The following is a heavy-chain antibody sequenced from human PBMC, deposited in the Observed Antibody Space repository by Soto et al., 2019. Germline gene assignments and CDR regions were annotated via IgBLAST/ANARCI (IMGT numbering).Heavy chain of an antibody. CDR3: ATQEVGGTYVYTFDP. J-gene: IGHJ5*02. Sequence: SETLSLTCTVSGGSISSYYWGWIRQPPGKGLEWIGSIYYSGSTYYNPSLKSRVTISVDTSKNQFSLKLSSVTAADTAVYYCATQEVGGTYVYTFDPWAREPWSPSPQ. CDR1: GGSISSYY. D-gene: IGHD1-26*01. CDR2: IYYSGST. V-gene: IGHV4-59*05.